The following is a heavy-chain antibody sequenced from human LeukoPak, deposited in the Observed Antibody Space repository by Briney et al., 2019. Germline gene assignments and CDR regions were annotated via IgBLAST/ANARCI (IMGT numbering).Heavy chain of an antibody. D-gene: IGHD2-15*01. Sequence: ASVKVSCKASGYTFTSYYMHWVRQAPGQGLEWMGIINPSCGSTSYAQKFQGRVTMTRDMSTSTVYMELSSLRSEDTAVYYCARGYRRYCSGGSCYSEQRNWFDPWGQGTLVTVSS. CDR1: GYTFTSYY. CDR2: INPSCGST. V-gene: IGHV1-46*01. CDR3: ARGYRRYCSGGSCYSEQRNWFDP. J-gene: IGHJ5*02.